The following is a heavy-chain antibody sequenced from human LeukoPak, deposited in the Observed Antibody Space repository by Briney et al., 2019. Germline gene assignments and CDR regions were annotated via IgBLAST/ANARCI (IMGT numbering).Heavy chain of an antibody. CDR2: IHHSGST. J-gene: IGHJ5*02. CDR1: GDSISSHDW. Sequence: PSETLSLTCGVSGDSISSHDWWSWVRQPPGKGLEWIGEIHHSGSTNYNPSLKSRVTISVDKSKNQFSLKLSSVTAADTAVYYCSRLPDPWGQGTLVTVSS. CDR3: SRLPDP. V-gene: IGHV4-4*02.